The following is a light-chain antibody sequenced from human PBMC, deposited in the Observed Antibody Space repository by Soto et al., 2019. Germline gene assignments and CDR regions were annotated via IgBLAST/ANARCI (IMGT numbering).Light chain of an antibody. J-gene: IGKJ2*01. CDR3: QQYTDWPPGYT. CDR1: QSVSSN. V-gene: IGKV3-15*01. CDR2: GAS. Sequence: EIVMTQSPDILSVSPGERATLSCRASQSVSSNLVWYQQKPGQAPRLVIYGASTRATGIPARFRGSGSGTEFTLTISSVQSEDFAIYYCQQYTDWPPGYTFGQGTKLEI.